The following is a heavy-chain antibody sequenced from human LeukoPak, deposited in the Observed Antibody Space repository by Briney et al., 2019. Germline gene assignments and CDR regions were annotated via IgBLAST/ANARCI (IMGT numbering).Heavy chain of an antibody. J-gene: IGHJ4*02. CDR1: GFTFDNYA. V-gene: IGHV3-23*01. D-gene: IGHD6-19*01. CDR2: ISGSGGST. CDR3: AKVAIAVALTVDSYFDY. Sequence: GGSLRLSCAASGFTFDNYAMSWVRQAPGKGLQWVSDISGSGGSTYYADSVKGRFTISRDNSKNTLYLQLNSLKAEDTAVYYCAKVAIAVALTVDSYFDYWGQGTLVTVSS.